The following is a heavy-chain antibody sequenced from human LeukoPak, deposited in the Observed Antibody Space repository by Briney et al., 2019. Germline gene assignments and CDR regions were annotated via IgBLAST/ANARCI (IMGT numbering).Heavy chain of an antibody. J-gene: IGHJ4*02. D-gene: IGHD2-8*02. CDR2: IYHSGST. CDR1: DYSISSDYY. V-gene: IGHV4-38-2*02. CDR3: ANWGWDPPYYFDF. Sequence: PSETLSLTCTVSDYSISSDYYWGWIRQPPGKGLEWIATIYHSGSTYYNPSLKSRVTISVDTSKNQFSLKLSSVTAADTAVYYCANWGWDPPYYFDFWGQGTLVTVSS.